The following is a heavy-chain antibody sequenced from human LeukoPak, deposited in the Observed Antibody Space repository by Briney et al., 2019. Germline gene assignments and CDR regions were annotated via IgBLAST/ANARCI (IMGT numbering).Heavy chain of an antibody. V-gene: IGHV4-39*01. Sequence: SETLSLTCIVSGGSISTSAYYWGWIRQPPGEGLQWIGSIYYSGNTYYNSSLKSRVTISVDTSTSQFSLRLSSVTAADTAVYYCARQSALTHSHFDYWGQGTLVTVSS. CDR2: IYYSGNT. J-gene: IGHJ4*02. CDR3: ARQSALTHSHFDY. CDR1: GGSISTSAYY.